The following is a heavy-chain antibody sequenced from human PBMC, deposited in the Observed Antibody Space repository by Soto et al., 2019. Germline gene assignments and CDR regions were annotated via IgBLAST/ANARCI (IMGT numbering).Heavy chain of an antibody. CDR3: ARARTGTNYDALDV. J-gene: IGHJ6*03. V-gene: IGHV3-64*01. CDR1: GFTFSSHA. D-gene: IGHD1-1*01. CDR2: ISSNGGST. Sequence: GGSLRLSCAAFGFTFSSHAIHWVRQAPGKGLEYVSSISSNGGSTYYANSVKGRFTISRDNSKNTLYLQMGSLRAEDMAVYYCARARTGTNYDALDVWGKGTTVTVS.